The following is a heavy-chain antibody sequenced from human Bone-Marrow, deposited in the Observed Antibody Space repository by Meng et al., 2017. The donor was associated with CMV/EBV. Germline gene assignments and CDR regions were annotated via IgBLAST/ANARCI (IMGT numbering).Heavy chain of an antibody. V-gene: IGHV4-39*07. CDR3: GRSGFYYALDV. J-gene: IGHJ6*02. D-gene: IGHD3-10*01. Sequence: GSLRLSCTVSGSSITNDNFSWGWIRQPPGKGLEWIGTIYSSGSTYYSPSLKSRVTISVDTSKNQFSLKLSSVTAADTAVYFCGRSGFYYALDVWGQGTTVTVSS. CDR2: IYSSGST. CDR1: GSSITNDNFS.